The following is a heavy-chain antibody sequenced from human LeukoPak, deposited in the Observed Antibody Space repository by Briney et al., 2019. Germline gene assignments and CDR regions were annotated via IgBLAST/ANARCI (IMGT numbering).Heavy chain of an antibody. J-gene: IGHJ4*02. CDR3: ARERGQSDH. Sequence: PGRSHTRTCGASGFTFSSYGMHWVRQAPGKGLEWVAVIWYDGRNKYYADSVKGRFTISRDNARNSLYLQMNSLRAEDTAVYYCARERGQSDHWGQGTLVAVSS. CDR1: GFTFSSYG. CDR2: IWYDGRNK. D-gene: IGHD6-25*01. V-gene: IGHV3-33*01.